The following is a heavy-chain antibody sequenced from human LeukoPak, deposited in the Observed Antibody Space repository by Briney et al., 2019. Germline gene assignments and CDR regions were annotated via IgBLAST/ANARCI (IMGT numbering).Heavy chain of an antibody. D-gene: IGHD6-19*01. V-gene: IGHV3-33*01. Sequence: GGSLRLSCAASGFTFSSYGMHWVRQAPGKGLEWVAVIWYDGSNEFYADSVRGRFTISRDNSKNTVFLQMNSLRAEDTAVYYCARDRRGSGWYWFDPWGQGTLVTVSS. CDR2: IWYDGSNE. CDR3: ARDRRGSGWYWFDP. CDR1: GFTFSSYG. J-gene: IGHJ5*02.